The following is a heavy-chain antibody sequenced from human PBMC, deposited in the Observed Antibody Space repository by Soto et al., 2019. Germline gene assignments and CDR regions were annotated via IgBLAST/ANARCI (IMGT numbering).Heavy chain of an antibody. J-gene: IGHJ5*02. CDR3: ARNSEDIVVVVAATPVRWFDP. Sequence: VEVSSAASGGSFSSYAIVWVRKANGQGLELLGGIIPIFGTANYAQKFQGRVTITADESTSTAYMELSSLRSEDTAVYYCARNSEDIVVVVAATPVRWFDPWGQGTLVNVS. V-gene: IGHV1-69*01. D-gene: IGHD2-15*01. CDR1: GGSFSSYA. CDR2: IIPIFGTA.